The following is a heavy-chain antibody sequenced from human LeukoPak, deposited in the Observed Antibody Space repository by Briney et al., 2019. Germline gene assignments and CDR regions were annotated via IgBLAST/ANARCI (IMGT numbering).Heavy chain of an antibody. J-gene: IGHJ4*02. CDR1: GFTFSSYG. Sequence: GSLRLSCAASGFTFSSYGMHWVRQAPGKGLEWVAVISYDGSNKYYADSVKGRFTISGDNSKNTLYLQMNSLRAEDTAVYYCAKETVPSRTAMAPDYWGQGTLVTVSS. CDR3: AKETVPSRTAMAPDY. V-gene: IGHV3-30*18. CDR2: ISYDGSNK. D-gene: IGHD5-18*01.